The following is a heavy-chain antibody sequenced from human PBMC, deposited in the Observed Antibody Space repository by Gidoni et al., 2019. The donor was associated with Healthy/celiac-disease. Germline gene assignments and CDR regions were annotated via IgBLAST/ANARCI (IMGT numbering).Heavy chain of an antibody. J-gene: IGHJ6*03. CDR1: GCTVSSEA. CDR3: AKEWAPREAMVLLVSQKGYYYMDV. V-gene: IGHV3-23*01. Sequence: EGQLLESGGGLVQPGGSMRRSCAASGCTVSSEAMRGVREAPGEGLEWVSAISGIVGSTYYADSVKGRFTISRDNSKNTLYLQMNSLRAEDTAVYYCAKEWAPREAMVLLVSQKGYYYMDVWGKGTTVTVSS. D-gene: IGHD5-18*01. CDR2: ISGIVGST.